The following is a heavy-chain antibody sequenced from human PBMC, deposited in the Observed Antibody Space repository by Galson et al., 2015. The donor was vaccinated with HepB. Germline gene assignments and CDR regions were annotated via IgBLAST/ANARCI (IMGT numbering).Heavy chain of an antibody. CDR3: AKSVGSSSSWYFVTRIDY. J-gene: IGHJ4*02. D-gene: IGHD6-13*01. CDR2: ISYDGSNK. CDR1: GFTFSSYA. V-gene: IGHV3-30-3*02. Sequence: SLRLSCAASGFTFSSYAMHWVRQAPGKGLEWVAVISYDGSNKYYADSVKGRFTISRDNSKNTLYLQMNSLRAEDTAVYYCAKSVGSSSSWYFVTRIDYWGQGTLVTVSS.